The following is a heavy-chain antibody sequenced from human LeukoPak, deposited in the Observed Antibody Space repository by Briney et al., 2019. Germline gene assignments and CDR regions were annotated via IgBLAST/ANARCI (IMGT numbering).Heavy chain of an antibody. CDR1: GGSISSYY. J-gene: IGHJ5*02. V-gene: IGHV4-59*01. D-gene: IGHD3-22*01. Sequence: SETLSLTCTVSGGSISSYYWSWIRQPPGKGLEWIGYIYYSGSTNCNPSLKSRVTISVDTSKNQFSLKLSSVTAADTAVYYCARVGSSGYYGPWGQGTLVTVSS. CDR2: IYYSGST. CDR3: ARVGSSGYYGP.